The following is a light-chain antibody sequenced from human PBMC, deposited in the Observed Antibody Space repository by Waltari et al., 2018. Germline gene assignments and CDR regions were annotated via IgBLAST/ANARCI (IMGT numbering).Light chain of an antibody. CDR1: SSDIGGSNS. Sequence: QSALTQPPSASGSPGQSVTISCTGTSSDIGGSNSVSWYQQHPGKAPNLMMYEVIKRPSGVPDRFSGSKSGNAASLTVSGLQAEDEADYYCSSYAGSDNFVFGGGTQLTVL. CDR2: EVI. J-gene: IGLJ3*02. V-gene: IGLV2-8*01. CDR3: SSYAGSDNFV.